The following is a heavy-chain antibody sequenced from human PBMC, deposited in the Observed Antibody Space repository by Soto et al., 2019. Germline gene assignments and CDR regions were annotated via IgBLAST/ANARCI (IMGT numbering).Heavy chain of an antibody. V-gene: IGHV4-39*01. Sequence: QLQLQESGPGLVTPSETLSLTCTVSGGSISSSSYYWGWIRQPPGKGLEWVGSIYYSGSTYYNPSLMSQVTISVDTSKNQFSLKLSSVTAADTAVYYCARRKDYVWGSYRYTAFFDYWGQGTLVTVSS. J-gene: IGHJ4*02. CDR1: GGSISSSSYY. CDR2: IYYSGST. CDR3: ARRKDYVWGSYRYTAFFDY. D-gene: IGHD3-16*02.